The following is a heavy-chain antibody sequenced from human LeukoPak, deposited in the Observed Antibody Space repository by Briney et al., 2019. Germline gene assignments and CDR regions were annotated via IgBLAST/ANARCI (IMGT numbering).Heavy chain of an antibody. D-gene: IGHD2-2*01. Sequence: ASVKVSCKASGYTFTSYGMHWVRQAPGQRLEWMGWINAGNGNTKYSQKFQGRVTITRDTSASTAYMGLSSLRSEDTAMYYCARGSTSDWPLDHWGQETLVTISS. V-gene: IGHV1-3*01. CDR1: GYTFTSYG. J-gene: IGHJ4*02. CDR2: INAGNGNT. CDR3: ARGSTSDWPLDH.